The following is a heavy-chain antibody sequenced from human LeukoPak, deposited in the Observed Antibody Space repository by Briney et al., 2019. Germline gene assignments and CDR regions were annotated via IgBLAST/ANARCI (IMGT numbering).Heavy chain of an antibody. CDR2: IKQDGSEK. V-gene: IGHV3-7*05. CDR1: GFTFSGYW. Sequence: PGGSLRLSCAASGFTFSGYWMSWVRQAPGKGLEWVANIKQDGSEKYYVDSVKGRFTISRDNAKNSLYLQMNSLRAEDTAVYYCASNAFDIWGQGTMVTVSS. J-gene: IGHJ3*02. CDR3: ASNAFDI.